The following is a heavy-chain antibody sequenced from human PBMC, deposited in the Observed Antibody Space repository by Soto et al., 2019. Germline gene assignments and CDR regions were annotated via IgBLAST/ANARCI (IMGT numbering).Heavy chain of an antibody. V-gene: IGHV3-74*01. CDR3: ARGYGETNSSTIGC. D-gene: IGHD5-18*01. Sequence: GGSLRLSCAASGFTFSSYWMHWVRQAPGKGLVWVSRINGDGSTINYADSVKGRFTISRDNAKNTLYLQMNSLRAEDTSVYYCARGYGETNSSTIGCWGQGTLVTVSS. J-gene: IGHJ4*02. CDR1: GFTFSSYW. CDR2: INGDGSTI.